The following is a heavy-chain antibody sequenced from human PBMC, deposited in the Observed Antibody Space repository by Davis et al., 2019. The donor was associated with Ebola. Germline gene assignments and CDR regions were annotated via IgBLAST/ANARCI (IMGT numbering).Heavy chain of an antibody. CDR1: GGSVGSDY. V-gene: IGHV4-59*02. CDR3: ARGEVDTAMAHLYYYYGMDV. D-gene: IGHD5-18*01. J-gene: IGHJ6*02. CDR2: ISNGGRT. Sequence: SETLSLTCSVSGGSVGSDYWSWIRQSPGKGLEWIAFISNGGRTIYNPSLRGRVTISIDTSKNQFSLEVRSVTAADTAVYYCARGEVDTAMAHLYYYYGMDVWGQGTTVTVSS.